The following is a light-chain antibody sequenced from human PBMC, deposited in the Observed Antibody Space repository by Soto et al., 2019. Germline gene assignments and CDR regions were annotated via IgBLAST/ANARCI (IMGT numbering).Light chain of an antibody. CDR1: QSISGW. V-gene: IGKV1-5*01. CDR2: DVS. J-gene: IGKJ4*01. Sequence: DIQMTQSPSTLAASVGDRVTITCRASQSISGWLAWYQQKPGKAPNLLIYDVSSLENGVPSRFSGSGSGTEFHLTISSLQPEDFATYYCQEYQSYSPLTFGGGTKVEI. CDR3: QEYQSYSPLT.